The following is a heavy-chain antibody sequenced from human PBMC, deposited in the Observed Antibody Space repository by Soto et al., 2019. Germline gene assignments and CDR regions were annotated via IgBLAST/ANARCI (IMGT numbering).Heavy chain of an antibody. CDR1: GFSLSTYG. CDR3: TKEADAFDV. Sequence: QVQLVESGGGVVQPGRSLRLSCVASGFSLSTYGMHWVRQAPGKGLEWVAFISSDERFEYYAESLRGRFTISRDNSKNTLSLQMNSLRSEDTAVYYCTKEADAFDVWGQGTMVTVSS. V-gene: IGHV3-30*18. CDR2: ISSDERFE. J-gene: IGHJ3*01.